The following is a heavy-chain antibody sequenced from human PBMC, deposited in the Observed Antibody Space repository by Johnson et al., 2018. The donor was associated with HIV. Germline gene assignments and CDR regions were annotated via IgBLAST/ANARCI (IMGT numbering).Heavy chain of an antibody. CDR1: GFTFSTYA. CDR3: AIPYYFDSGVYH. D-gene: IGHD3-22*01. CDR2: ISSNGGST. Sequence: EVQLVESGGGLVQPGGSLRLSCAASGFTFSTYALHWVRQAPGKGLEYVSAISSNGGSTFYANSVKGRFTIFRDNSKSTLYLQMGSLRAEDMGVYYCAIPYYFDSGVYHWGQGTMVTVSS. V-gene: IGHV3-64*01. J-gene: IGHJ3*01.